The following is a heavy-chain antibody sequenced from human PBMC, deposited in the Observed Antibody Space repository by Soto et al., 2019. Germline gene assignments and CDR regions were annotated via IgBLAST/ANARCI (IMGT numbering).Heavy chain of an antibody. CDR3: SIDPPRIVVVPAATPVMGHGMDV. D-gene: IGHD2-2*01. CDR1: GGTFSSYA. V-gene: IGHV1-69*06. CDR2: IIPIFGTA. Sequence: QVQLVQSGAEVKKPGSSVKVSCKASGGTFSSYAISWVRQAPGQGLEWMGGIIPIFGTANYAQKFQGRVTITADKSTSTAYMELSSLRSEETAVYYCSIDPPRIVVVPAATPVMGHGMDVWGQGTTVTVSS. J-gene: IGHJ6*02.